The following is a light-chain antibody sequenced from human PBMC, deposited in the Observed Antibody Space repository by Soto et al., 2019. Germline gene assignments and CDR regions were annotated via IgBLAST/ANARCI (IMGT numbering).Light chain of an antibody. CDR2: EVS. J-gene: IGLJ1*01. V-gene: IGLV2-14*03. CDR3: NSFTTSTPPYV. Sequence: QSALTQPASVSGSPGQSITISCTGTSSDIGDYNSVSWDQQHPGKAPKLIIYEVSHRPSGVSNRFSGSKSGNTASLTISGLQADDEADYYCNSFTTSTPPYVFGTGTKLTVL. CDR1: SSDIGDYNS.